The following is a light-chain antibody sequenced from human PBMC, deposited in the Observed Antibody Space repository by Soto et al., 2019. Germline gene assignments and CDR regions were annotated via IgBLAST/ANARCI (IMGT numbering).Light chain of an antibody. V-gene: IGLV4-69*01. Sequence: QSVLTQSPSAAGSLGHSVNLTCTLSSSHVNYAIAWHQQQPEKGTGYVMKLNSDGRHNKGDGIPDRFSGSSSGAERYLTSSGLQSEDEDDYYCQTWGPGIVVFGGGTKVTVL. CDR2: LNSDGRH. CDR3: QTWGPGIVV. J-gene: IGLJ3*02. CDR1: SSHVNYA.